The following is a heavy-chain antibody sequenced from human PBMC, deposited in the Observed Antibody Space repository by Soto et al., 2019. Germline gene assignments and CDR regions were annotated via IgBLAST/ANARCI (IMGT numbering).Heavy chain of an antibody. CDR2: IYYSGST. J-gene: IGHJ6*02. CDR1: GGSIISYY. CDR3: ARDPGYDSSGYSYYYYYGMDV. D-gene: IGHD3-22*01. Sequence: SETLSLTCTVSGGSIISYYWSLIRQPPGKGLEWIGYIYYSGSTNYNPSLKSRVTISVDTSKNQFSLKLSSVTAADTAVYYCARDPGYDSSGYSYYYYYGMDVWGQGTTVTVSS. V-gene: IGHV4-59*01.